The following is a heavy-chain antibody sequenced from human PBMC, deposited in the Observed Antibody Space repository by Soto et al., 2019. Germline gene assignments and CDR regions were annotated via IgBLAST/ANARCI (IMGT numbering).Heavy chain of an antibody. CDR1: GGTFSSYT. V-gene: IGHV1-69*02. J-gene: IGHJ4*02. CDR3: ARAPGIAAAYWL. D-gene: IGHD6-13*01. Sequence: QVQLVQSGAEVKKPGSSVNVSCKASGGTFSSYTISWVRQAPGQGLEWMGRIIPILGIANYAQKFQGRVTITADKSTSTAYMELSSLRSEDTAVYYCARAPGIAAAYWLWGQGTLVTVSS. CDR2: IIPILGIA.